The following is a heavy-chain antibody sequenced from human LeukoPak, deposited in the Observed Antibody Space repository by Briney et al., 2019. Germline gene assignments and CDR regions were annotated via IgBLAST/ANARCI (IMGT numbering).Heavy chain of an antibody. V-gene: IGHV4-59*08. J-gene: IGHJ3*02. CDR1: GGSFSSYY. CDR3: ARRRITFGGVIGGRYAFDI. CDR2: IYYSGST. Sequence: PSETLSLTCTVSGGSFSSYYWSWIRQPPGKGLEWVGYIYYSGSTNYNPSFKSRVTISVETSKNQFSLKLSSVTAADTAVYYCARRRITFGGVIGGRYAFDIWGQGTMVTVSS. D-gene: IGHD3-16*01.